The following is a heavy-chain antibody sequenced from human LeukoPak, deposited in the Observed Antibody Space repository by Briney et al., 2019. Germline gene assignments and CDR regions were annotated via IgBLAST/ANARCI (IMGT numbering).Heavy chain of an antibody. V-gene: IGHV3-74*01. D-gene: IGHD1-7*01. J-gene: IGHJ4*02. Sequence: PTGGSLRLSCAASGFTFSNHWMHWVRQAPGKGLVWVSRISGDGSSTRYADSVKGRFTISRDNAKNTLFLQMNSLRAEDTAVYYCARDNNWNYPDYWGQGTLSPSPQ. CDR3: ARDNNWNYPDY. CDR2: ISGDGSST. CDR1: GFTFSNHW.